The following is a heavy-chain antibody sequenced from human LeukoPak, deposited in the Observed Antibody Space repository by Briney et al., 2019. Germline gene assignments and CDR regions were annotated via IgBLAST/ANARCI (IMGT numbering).Heavy chain of an antibody. Sequence: GRSLRLSCAASGFTFDDYAMHWVRQAPGKGLEWASGISWNSGSIGYADSVKGRFTISRDNSKNTLYLQMNSLRAEDTAVYYCAKSGNWNYGDIYMDVWGKGTTVTVSS. D-gene: IGHD1-7*01. CDR2: ISWNSGSI. J-gene: IGHJ6*03. CDR1: GFTFDDYA. CDR3: AKSGNWNYGDIYMDV. V-gene: IGHV3-9*01.